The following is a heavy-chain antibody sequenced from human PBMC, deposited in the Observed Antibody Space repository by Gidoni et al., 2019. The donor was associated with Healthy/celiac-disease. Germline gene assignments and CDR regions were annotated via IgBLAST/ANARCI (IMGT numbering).Heavy chain of an antibody. CDR2: ISSSGSTI. D-gene: IGHD6-13*01. J-gene: IGHJ4*02. V-gene: IGHV3-48*03. CDR3: ASRKQLDLK. CDR1: GFTFSSYA. Sequence: EVQLVESGGGLVQPGGSLRLSCAASGFTFSSYAMNWVRQAPGKGLEWVSYISSSGSTIYYADSVKGRFTISRDNAKNSLYLQMNSLRAEDTAVYYCASRKQLDLKWGQGTLVTVSS.